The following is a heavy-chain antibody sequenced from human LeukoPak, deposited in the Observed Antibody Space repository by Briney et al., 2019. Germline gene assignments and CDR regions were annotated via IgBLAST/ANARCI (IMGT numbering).Heavy chain of an antibody. Sequence: SETLSLTCAVYGGSFSGYYWSWIRQPPGKGLEWIGEINHSGSTNYNPSLKSRVTISLDTSKNQFSLKVSSVTAADTAVYYCARDFGGYYYYMDVWGKGTTVTVSS. D-gene: IGHD3-16*01. CDR3: ARDFGGYYYYMDV. CDR1: GGSFSGYY. CDR2: INHSGST. J-gene: IGHJ6*03. V-gene: IGHV4-34*01.